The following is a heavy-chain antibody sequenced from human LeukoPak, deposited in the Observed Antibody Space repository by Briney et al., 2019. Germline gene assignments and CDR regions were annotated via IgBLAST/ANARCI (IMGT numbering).Heavy chain of an antibody. J-gene: IGHJ4*02. V-gene: IGHV1-8*01. CDR1: GYTFTSYD. D-gene: IGHD6-13*01. Sequence: GASVKVSCMASGYTFTSYDINWVRQATGQGLEWMGWMNPNSGNTGYAQKFQGRVTMTRNTSISTAYKELSSLRSEDTAVYYCARVGSSWYDPFDYWGQGTLVTVSS. CDR2: MNPNSGNT. CDR3: ARVGSSWYDPFDY.